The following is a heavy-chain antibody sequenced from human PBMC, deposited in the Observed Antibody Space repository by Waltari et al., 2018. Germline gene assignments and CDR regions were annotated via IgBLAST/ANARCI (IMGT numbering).Heavy chain of an antibody. J-gene: IGHJ4*02. CDR3: AHRLGRRGLGEVDY. D-gene: IGHD4-17*01. CDR1: GFSPSTSGVG. CDR2: IYWVDDK. V-gene: IGHV2-5*02. Sequence: QITLKESGPTLVKPTQTLTLTCTFSGFSPSTSGVGVGWIRPPPGKALGGLALIYWVDDKRYSPSLNSRLTITKDTSKSQVVLTMTNMDPVDTATYYCAHRLGRRGLGEVDYWGQGTLVTVSS.